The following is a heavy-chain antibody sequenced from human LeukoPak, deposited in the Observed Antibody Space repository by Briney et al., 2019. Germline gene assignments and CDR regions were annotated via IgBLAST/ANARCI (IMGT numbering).Heavy chain of an antibody. Sequence: GGSLRLSCAASGFTFSSYWMSWVRQAPGKGLEWVANIKQDGSEKYYVDSVKGRFTISRDNAKNSLYLQMNSLRAEDTAVYYCARDFESSGWYYFDYCGQGTLVTVSS. CDR1: GFTFSSYW. J-gene: IGHJ4*02. V-gene: IGHV3-7*01. D-gene: IGHD6-19*01. CDR2: IKQDGSEK. CDR3: ARDFESSGWYYFDY.